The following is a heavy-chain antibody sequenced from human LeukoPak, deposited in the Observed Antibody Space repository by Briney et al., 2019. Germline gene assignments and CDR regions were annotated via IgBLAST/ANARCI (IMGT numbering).Heavy chain of an antibody. CDR1: GGSFSSYY. Sequence: SETLSLTCAVYGGSFSSYYWGWIRQPPGKGLEWIGSIYYSGSTYYNPSLKSRVTISVDTSKNQFSLKLSSVTAADTAVYYCARRSGRSASFGDWGQGTLVTVSS. CDR3: ARRSGRSASFGD. CDR2: IYYSGST. V-gene: IGHV4-39*01. J-gene: IGHJ4*02. D-gene: IGHD3-10*01.